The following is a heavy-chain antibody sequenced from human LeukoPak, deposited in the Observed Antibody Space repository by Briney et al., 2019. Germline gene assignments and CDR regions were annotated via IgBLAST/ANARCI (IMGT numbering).Heavy chain of an antibody. Sequence: SETLSLTCTVSGGSISSYYWSWIRQPPGRGLEWVGNIDYSGSTIYNPALKSRVTVSVDRSKNQFSLKLSSVTAADTAVYYCARGANDEEYYDFWSGYYPFDYWGQGTLVTVSS. D-gene: IGHD3-3*01. CDR2: IDYSGST. CDR1: GGSISSYY. V-gene: IGHV4-59*12. J-gene: IGHJ4*02. CDR3: ARGANDEEYYDFWSGYYPFDY.